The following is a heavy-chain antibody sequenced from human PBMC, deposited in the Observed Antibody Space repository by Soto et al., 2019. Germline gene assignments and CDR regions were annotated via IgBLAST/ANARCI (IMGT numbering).Heavy chain of an antibody. D-gene: IGHD2-15*01. CDR2: ISGSGGRT. CDR3: AKVSVVVLAAGDWFDP. J-gene: IGHJ5*02. CDR1: GFTFSSHA. V-gene: IGHV3-23*01. Sequence: EVQLLESGGGLVQPGGSLRLSCAASGFTFSSHAMSWVRQAPGKGLEWVSGISGSGGRTYYADSVKGRFTISRDNSKNTVYLQMNSLRGDDTAVYYCAKVSVVVLAAGDWFDPWGQGTLVTVSS.